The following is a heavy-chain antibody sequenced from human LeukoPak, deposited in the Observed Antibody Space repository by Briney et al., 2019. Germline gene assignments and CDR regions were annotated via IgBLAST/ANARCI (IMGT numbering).Heavy chain of an antibody. J-gene: IGHJ1*01. CDR1: GFTFSSYG. CDR2: IRYDGSNK. D-gene: IGHD2-2*01. Sequence: GGSLRLSCAASGFTFSSYGMHWVRQAPGKGLEWVAFIRYDGSNKYYADSVKGRFTISRDNSKNTLYLQMNSLRAEDTAVYYCAKDDRYCSSTSCPEYFQHWGQGTLVTASS. V-gene: IGHV3-30*02. CDR3: AKDDRYCSSTSCPEYFQH.